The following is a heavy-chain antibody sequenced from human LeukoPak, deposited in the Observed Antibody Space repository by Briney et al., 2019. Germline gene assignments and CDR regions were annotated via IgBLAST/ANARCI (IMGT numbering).Heavy chain of an antibody. Sequence: GGSLRLSCAASGFTFSVYSMNWVRQAPGKGLEWVSSISSASSYMYYADSVKGRFTISRDNARNSLYLQMDSLRAEDTAMYYCARDFYCDRSNCCTVDYWGQGTLVTVSS. CDR2: ISSASSYM. CDR1: GFTFSVYS. J-gene: IGHJ4*02. CDR3: ARDFYCDRSNCCTVDY. V-gene: IGHV3-21*01. D-gene: IGHD2-2*02.